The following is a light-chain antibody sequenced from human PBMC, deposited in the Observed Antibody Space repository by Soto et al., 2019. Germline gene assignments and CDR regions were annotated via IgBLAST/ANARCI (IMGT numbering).Light chain of an antibody. CDR2: AAS. V-gene: IGKV1-39*01. Sequence: DIQMTQSPSSLSASVGDRVTITCRASQSISSYLNWYQQKPGKAPKLLIYAASSLQSGVPSRFSGSESGTDFTLTISSLQPEDFATYYCQQANSFPLTFGQGTRWRL. CDR1: QSISSY. J-gene: IGKJ5*01. CDR3: QQANSFPLT.